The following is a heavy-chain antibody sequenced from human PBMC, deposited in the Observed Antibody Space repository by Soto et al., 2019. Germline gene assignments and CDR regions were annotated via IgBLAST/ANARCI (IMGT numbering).Heavy chain of an antibody. CDR3: ARGFLSVLPYYYYGLDV. D-gene: IGHD2-15*01. CDR2: FSVYNGNT. Sequence: QVQLVQSGVEVKNPAASVRVSCKASAYPFTRYGISWVRQAPGQGLEWMGWFSVYNGNTNYAREFQGRVTLTTDTSKSTAYMELRSLRSADTAVYYCARGFLSVLPYYYYGLDVWGQGTTVIVSS. V-gene: IGHV1-18*01. CDR1: AYPFTRYG. J-gene: IGHJ6*02.